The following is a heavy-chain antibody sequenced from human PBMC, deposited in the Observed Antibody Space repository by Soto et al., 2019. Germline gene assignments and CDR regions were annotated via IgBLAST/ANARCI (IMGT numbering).Heavy chain of an antibody. V-gene: IGHV3-23*01. CDR3: AKGRCSGGSCYPDY. CDR2: ISGTGGST. D-gene: IGHD2-15*01. CDR1: GFTFSSYG. J-gene: IGHJ4*02. Sequence: PGGSLRLSCAASGFTFSSYGMSWVRQAPGKGLEWVSAISGTGGSTFYADSVRGRFTISRDNSQKTLYLQMNSLGAEDTAVYYCAKGRCSGGSCYPDYWGQGTQVTVSS.